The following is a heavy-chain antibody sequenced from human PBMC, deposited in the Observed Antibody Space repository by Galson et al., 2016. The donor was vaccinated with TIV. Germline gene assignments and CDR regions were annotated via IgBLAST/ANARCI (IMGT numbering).Heavy chain of an antibody. D-gene: IGHD6-19*01. V-gene: IGHV5-10-1*01. CDR1: GYSFTNYR. CDR2: IDPSDSYT. J-gene: IGHJ4*02. CDR3: ARFNRVADKHLDY. Sequence: QSGAEVKKPGESLRISCKASGYSFTNYRITWVRQMPGKGLEWMGKIDPSDSYTNYSPSLQGHVTISVDKSIRTAYLQWSSLKASDTAIYYCARFNRVADKHLDYWGQGTLVTVSS.